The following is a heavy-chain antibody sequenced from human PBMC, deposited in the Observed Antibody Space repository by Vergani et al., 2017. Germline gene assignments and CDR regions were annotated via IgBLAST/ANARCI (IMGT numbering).Heavy chain of an antibody. CDR1: GYTFTGYY. V-gene: IGHV1-2*04. CDR2: INPNSGGT. J-gene: IGHJ6*02. D-gene: IGHD5-18*01. Sequence: QVQLVQSGAEVKKPGASVKVSCKASGYTFTGYYMHWVRQAPGQGLEWMGWINPNSGGTNYAQKFQGWVTMTRDTSISTAYMELSRLRSDDTAVYYCAREEGYSYGPDPSYYYYGMDVWGQGTTVTVSS. CDR3: AREEGYSYGPDPSYYYYGMDV.